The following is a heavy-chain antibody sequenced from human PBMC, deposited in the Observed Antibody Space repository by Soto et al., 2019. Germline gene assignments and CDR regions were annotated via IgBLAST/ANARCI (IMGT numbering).Heavy chain of an antibody. V-gene: IGHV1-69*04. J-gene: IGHJ3*02. CDR2: IIPILGIA. CDR3: ARDRGCSSTSCYSDAFDI. Sequence: ASVKVSCKASGGTFSSYTISWVRQAPGQGLEWMGRIIPILGIANYAQKFQGRVTITADKSTSTAYMELSSLRSEDTAVYYCARDRGCSSTSCYSDAFDIWGQGTMVTVSS. CDR1: GGTFSSYT. D-gene: IGHD2-2*01.